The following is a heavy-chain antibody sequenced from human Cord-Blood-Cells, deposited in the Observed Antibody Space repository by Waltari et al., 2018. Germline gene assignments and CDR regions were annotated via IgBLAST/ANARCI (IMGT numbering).Heavy chain of an antibody. CDR2: IYYSGST. CDR1: GGSISSSSYY. J-gene: IGHJ3*02. V-gene: IGHV4-39*01. CDR3: ARSGIQLWTHDAFDI. D-gene: IGHD5-18*01. Sequence: QLQLQESGPGLVTPSETLSLTCTVSGGSISSSSYYWGWIRQPPGKGLEWIGSIYYSGSTYYNPSLKSRVTISVYTSKNQFSLKLSSVTAADTAVYYCARSGIQLWTHDAFDIWGQGTMVTVSS.